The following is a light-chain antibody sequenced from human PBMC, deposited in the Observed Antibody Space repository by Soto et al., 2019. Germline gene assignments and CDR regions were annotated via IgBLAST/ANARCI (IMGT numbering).Light chain of an antibody. CDR2: EVS. Sequence: QSALTQPASVSGSPGQSITISCTGTSSDVGGYKYVSWYQQYPGKAPKLMIYEVSNRPSGVSNLFSGSKSGNTASLTISGLQAEDEADYYCSSYTSSSPCVFGTGTKLTVL. J-gene: IGLJ1*01. CDR1: SSDVGGYKY. CDR3: SSYTSSSPCV. V-gene: IGLV2-14*01.